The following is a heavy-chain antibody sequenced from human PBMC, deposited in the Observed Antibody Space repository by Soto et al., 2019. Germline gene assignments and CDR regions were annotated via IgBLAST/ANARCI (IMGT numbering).Heavy chain of an antibody. D-gene: IGHD6-6*01. CDR2: IKQDGSEK. Sequence: PGGFLRLSCAASGFTFSSYWMSWVRQAPGKGLEWVANIKQDGSEKYYVDSVKGRFTISRDNAKNSLYLQMNSLRAEDTAVYYCARSIAARLNWFDPWGQGTLVPVSS. CDR3: ARSIAARLNWFDP. J-gene: IGHJ5*02. V-gene: IGHV3-7*01. CDR1: GFTFSSYW.